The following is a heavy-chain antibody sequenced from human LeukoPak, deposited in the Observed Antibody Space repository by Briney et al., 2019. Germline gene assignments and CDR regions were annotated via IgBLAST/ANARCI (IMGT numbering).Heavy chain of an antibody. CDR3: AHRPVEIEGDTLTLKYYFDY. D-gene: IGHD2-21*02. Sequence: SGPTLVNPTQTLTLTCTFSGFSLTTNEVGVGWIRQPPGKALEWLALIYWNDDKRYSPSLKSRLTTAKDTSKNQVVLTMTTMDPVDTATYYCAHRPVEIEGDTLTLKYYFDYWGQGILVTVSS. J-gene: IGHJ4*02. CDR2: IYWNDDK. CDR1: GFSLTTNEVG. V-gene: IGHV2-5*01.